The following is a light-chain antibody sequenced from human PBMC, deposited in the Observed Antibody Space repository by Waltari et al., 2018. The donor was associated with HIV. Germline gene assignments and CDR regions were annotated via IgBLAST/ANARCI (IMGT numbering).Light chain of an antibody. Sequence: IQMTQSPSSLSVSVGGTVTITCQANHDIKTSTNWYHQKSGKAPRLLVYDASNLETGVPSRFNASGSGTHFTLTISPLSPEDFGVYFCQHYDYLLTFAGGSKIEI. CDR2: DAS. V-gene: IGKV1-33*01. CDR1: HDIKTS. J-gene: IGKJ4*01. CDR3: QHYDYLLT.